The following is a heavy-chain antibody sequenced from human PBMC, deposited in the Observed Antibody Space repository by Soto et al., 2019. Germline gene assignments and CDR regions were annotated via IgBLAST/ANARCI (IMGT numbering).Heavy chain of an antibody. V-gene: IGHV3-48*03. Sequence: GGSLRLSCAASGFTFSSYEMNWVRQAPGKGLEWVSYISSSGSTIYYADSVKGRFTISRDNAKNSLYLQMNSLRAEDTAVYYCARVGAERFQDGMDVWGQGTTVTVSS. D-gene: IGHD3-16*01. J-gene: IGHJ6*02. CDR1: GFTFSSYE. CDR3: ARVGAERFQDGMDV. CDR2: ISSSGSTI.